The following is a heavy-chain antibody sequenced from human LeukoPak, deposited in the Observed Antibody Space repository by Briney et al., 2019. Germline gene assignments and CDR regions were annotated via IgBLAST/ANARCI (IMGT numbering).Heavy chain of an antibody. CDR1: GFTFSSYW. Sequence: GGSLRLSCAASGFTFSSYWMHWVRQAPGKGLVWVSRINSDGSSTTYADSVKSRLTISRDNAKNTLYLQMNSLRAKDTAVYYCARDQPLRLRQLYYYYMDVWGKGTTVTVSS. D-gene: IGHD6-25*01. CDR3: ARDQPLRLRQLYYYYMDV. CDR2: INSDGSST. V-gene: IGHV3-74*01. J-gene: IGHJ6*03.